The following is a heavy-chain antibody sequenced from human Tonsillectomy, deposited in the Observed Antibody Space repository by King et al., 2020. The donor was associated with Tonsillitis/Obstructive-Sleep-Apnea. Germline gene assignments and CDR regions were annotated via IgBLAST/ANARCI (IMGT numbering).Heavy chain of an antibody. CDR1: GFTFSSYS. J-gene: IGHJ4*02. V-gene: IGHV3-48*02. Sequence: VQLVESGGGLVQPGGSLRLSCAASGFTFSSYSMNWVRQAPGKGLEWVSYISSISSTIYSADSVKGRFTMSRDNAKNSLYLQMNSLRDEDTAVYYCARAAYGDYSPLDYWGQGTLVTVSS. D-gene: IGHD4-17*01. CDR3: ARAAYGDYSPLDY. CDR2: ISSISSTI.